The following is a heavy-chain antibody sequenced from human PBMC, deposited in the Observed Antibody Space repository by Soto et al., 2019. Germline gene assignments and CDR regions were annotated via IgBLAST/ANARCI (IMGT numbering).Heavy chain of an antibody. CDR1: GGTFSDFT. CDR3: ARHWSAGTLYGAFDI. J-gene: IGHJ3*02. Sequence: QVQLVQSGSEVKKPGSSVKVSCKASGGTFSDFTLSWLRQAPGRGLEWMGGIIPMIGATNNAQKLKGRLTITADKSTGTVYMELNSLRSEDTAVYYCARHWSAGTLYGAFDIWGQGTEVTVSP. D-gene: IGHD3-3*01. V-gene: IGHV1-69*06. CDR2: IIPMIGAT.